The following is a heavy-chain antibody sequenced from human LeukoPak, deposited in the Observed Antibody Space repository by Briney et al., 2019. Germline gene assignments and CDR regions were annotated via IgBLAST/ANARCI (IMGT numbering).Heavy chain of an antibody. CDR2: IGSSSSPI. J-gene: IGHJ4*02. D-gene: IGHD4-11*01. V-gene: IGHV3-48*01. CDR3: ARDQAYSFDY. Sequence: GGSLRLSCAASGFTFSAYSMNWVRQAPEKELEWVSYIGSSSSPIYYADSVKGRFTISRDNAKNSLYLQMDSLRAEDTAVYYCARDQAYSFDYWGQGTLVTVSS. CDR1: GFTFSAYS.